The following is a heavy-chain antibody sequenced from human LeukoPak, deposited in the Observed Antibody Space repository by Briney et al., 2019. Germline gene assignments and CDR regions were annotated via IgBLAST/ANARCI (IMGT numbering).Heavy chain of an antibody. D-gene: IGHD1-26*01. V-gene: IGHV3-30*02. J-gene: IGHJ4*02. CDR3: AKDRWVGATDYFDY. Sequence: PGGSLRLSCTASEFTFSSYGMHWVRQAPGKGLEWVAFIRNEGSNKYYADSVKGRFTISRDNFKKTMFLEMNSLRTEDTAVYHWAKDRWVGATDYFDYWGQGTQVTVST. CDR2: IRNEGSNK. CDR1: EFTFSSYG.